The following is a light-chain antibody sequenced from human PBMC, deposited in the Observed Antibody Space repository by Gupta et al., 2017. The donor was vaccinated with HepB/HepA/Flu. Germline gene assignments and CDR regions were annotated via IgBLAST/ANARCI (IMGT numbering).Light chain of an antibody. CDR1: QSVSGN. Sequence: EIVMTQSPATLSLSPGERATLSCRASQSVSGNLAWYQQKPGQAPRLLIYGASTRATGIPGRFSGSGSGTEFTLTISSRQSQDFAVYYCQHYNNWPPNTFGGGTKVEIK. J-gene: IGKJ4*01. CDR2: GAS. CDR3: QHYNNWPPNT. V-gene: IGKV3-15*01.